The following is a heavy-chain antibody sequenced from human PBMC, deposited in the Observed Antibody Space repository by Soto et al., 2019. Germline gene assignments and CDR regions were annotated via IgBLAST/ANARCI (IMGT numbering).Heavy chain of an antibody. CDR3: ARARLNPKFDP. CDR2: IYYSGGT. J-gene: IGHJ5*02. V-gene: IGHV4-31*03. CDR1: GGSISSGGYY. Sequence: QVQLQESGPGLVKPSQTLSLTCTVSGGSISSGGYYWSWIRQHPGKGLEWIGYIYYSGGTYYNPSIKSRVTISVATSKNQFPLKLSSVTAADTAVYYCARARLNPKFDPWGQGTLVTVSS. D-gene: IGHD2-8*01.